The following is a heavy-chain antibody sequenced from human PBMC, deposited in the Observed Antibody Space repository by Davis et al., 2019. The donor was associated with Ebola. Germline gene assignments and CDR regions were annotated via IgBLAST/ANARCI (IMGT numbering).Heavy chain of an antibody. V-gene: IGHV3-30*03. CDR3: ARDPRFGESLSSFDY. D-gene: IGHD3-10*01. Sequence: PGGSLRLSCAASGFTFSSYGMHWVRQAPGKGLEWVAVISYDGSNKYYADSVKGRFTISRDNSKNTLYLQMNGLRDEDTAVYSCARDPRFGESLSSFDYWGQGTLVTVFS. J-gene: IGHJ4*01. CDR1: GFTFSSYG. CDR2: ISYDGSNK.